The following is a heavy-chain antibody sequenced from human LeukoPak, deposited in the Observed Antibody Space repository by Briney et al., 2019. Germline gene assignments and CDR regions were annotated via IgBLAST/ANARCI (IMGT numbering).Heavy chain of an antibody. CDR3: ARLTGAEDIVVVVAARYDAFDI. CDR2: IYPGDSDT. Sequence: GESLKISCKGSGYSFTSYWIGWVRQMPGKGLEWMGIIYPGDSDTRYSPPFQGQVTISADKSISTAYLQWSSLKASDTAMYYCARLTGAEDIVVVVAARYDAFDIWGQGTMVTVSS. J-gene: IGHJ3*02. CDR1: GYSFTSYW. D-gene: IGHD2-15*01. V-gene: IGHV5-51*01.